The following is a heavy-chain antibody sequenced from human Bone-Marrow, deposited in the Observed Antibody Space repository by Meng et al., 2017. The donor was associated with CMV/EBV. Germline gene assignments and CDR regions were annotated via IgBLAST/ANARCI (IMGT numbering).Heavy chain of an antibody. J-gene: IGHJ4*02. CDR3: AREGYDSSGYYARSFDY. CDR2: VSWYGSRT. Sequence: GDSLKFSCAASGFTFSNSDMNWVRQAPGKGLEWLSGVSWYGSRTHYADSVKGRFIISRDNSRNFLYQQLNSLRAEDTAVYYFAREGYDSSGYYARSFDYSGQGTLVTASS. CDR1: GFTFSNSD. D-gene: IGHD3-22*01. V-gene: IGHV3-19*01.